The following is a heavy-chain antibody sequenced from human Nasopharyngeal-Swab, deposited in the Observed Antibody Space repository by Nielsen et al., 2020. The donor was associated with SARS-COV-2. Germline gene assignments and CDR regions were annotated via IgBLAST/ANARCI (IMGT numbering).Heavy chain of an antibody. CDR3: TRPLGATVVTALTGYYYYMDV. J-gene: IGHJ6*03. CDR2: IRSKANSYAT. Sequence: GGSLRLSCAASGFTFSGSAMHWVRQASGKGLEWVGRIRSKANSYATAYAASVKGRFTISRDDSKNTAYLQMNSLKTGDTAVYYCTRPLGATVVTALTGYYYYMDVWGKGTTVTVSS. D-gene: IGHD4-23*01. CDR1: GFTFSGSA. V-gene: IGHV3-73*01.